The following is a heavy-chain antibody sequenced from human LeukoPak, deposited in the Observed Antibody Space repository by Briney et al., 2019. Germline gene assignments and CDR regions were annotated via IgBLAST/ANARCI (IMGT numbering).Heavy chain of an antibody. V-gene: IGHV3-30*04. CDR1: GFTFSSYA. CDR2: ISYDGSNK. CDR3: ARDSAVAGTSDDAFDI. D-gene: IGHD6-19*01. Sequence: ESGGSLRLSCAASGFTFSSYAMHWVRQAPGKGLEWVAVISYDGSNKYYADSVKGRFTISRDNSKNTLYLQMNSLRAEDTAVYYCARDSAVAGTSDDAFDIWGQGTMVTVSS. J-gene: IGHJ3*02.